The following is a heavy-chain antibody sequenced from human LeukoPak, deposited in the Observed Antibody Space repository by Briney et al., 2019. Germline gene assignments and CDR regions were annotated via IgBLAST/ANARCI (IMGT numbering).Heavy chain of an antibody. V-gene: IGHV4-61*02. CDR2: IYTSGST. J-gene: IGHJ4*02. Sequence: PSETLSLTCTVSGGSISSGSYYWSWIRQPAGKGLEWIGRIYTSGSTNYNPSLESRVTISVDTSKNQFSLKLSSVTAADTAVYYCAADYYDSSGYPNYFDYWGQGTLVTVSS. CDR3: AADYYDSSGYPNYFDY. D-gene: IGHD3-22*01. CDR1: GGSISSGSYY.